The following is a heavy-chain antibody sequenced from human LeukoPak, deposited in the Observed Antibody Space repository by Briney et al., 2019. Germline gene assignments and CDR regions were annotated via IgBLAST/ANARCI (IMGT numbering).Heavy chain of an antibody. V-gene: IGHV1-46*01. D-gene: IGHD3-16*02. Sequence: ASVKVSCKASGYTFTSYYMHWVRQAPGQGLEWMGIINPSGGSTSYAQKFQGRVTMTRDTSTSTVYMELSSLRSEDTAVYYCAKGEITFGGVIVEEYYFDYWGQGTLVTVSS. CDR3: AKGEITFGGVIVEEYYFDY. CDR1: GYTFTSYY. J-gene: IGHJ4*02. CDR2: INPSGGST.